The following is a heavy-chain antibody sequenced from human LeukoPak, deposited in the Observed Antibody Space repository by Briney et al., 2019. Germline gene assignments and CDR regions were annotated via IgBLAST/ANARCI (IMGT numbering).Heavy chain of an antibody. CDR3: ARVRGDLSIDY. V-gene: IGHV4-34*01. CDR1: GFTFSNAY. Sequence: PGGSLRLSCAASGFTFSNAYMSWVRQSPGKGLEWMGEINHSGSANYNPSLKSRVTMSVDTSKNQFSLKLSSVTAADTAVYYCARVRGDLSIDYWGQGNLVTVSS. D-gene: IGHD2-21*02. CDR2: INHSGSA. J-gene: IGHJ4*02.